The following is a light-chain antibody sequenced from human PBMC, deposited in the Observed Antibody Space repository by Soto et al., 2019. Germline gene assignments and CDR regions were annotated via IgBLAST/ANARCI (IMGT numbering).Light chain of an antibody. CDR1: QSLTMW. J-gene: IGKJ1*01. CDR3: EDWTDYSWT. Sequence: DIHMTHSPSTLSASVGDRVTITFRASQSLTMWLAWYQQKPGKAPNLLIYKTSSLESGVPSRFSGSGSGTEFLLTISSLQTDDFATEYCEDWTDYSWTVGKGTKVEVK. CDR2: KTS. V-gene: IGKV1-5*03.